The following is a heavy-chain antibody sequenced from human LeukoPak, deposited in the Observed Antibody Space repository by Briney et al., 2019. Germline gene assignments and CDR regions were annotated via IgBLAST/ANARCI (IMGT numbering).Heavy chain of an antibody. Sequence: ASVKVSCKASGYTLSNYGITWVRQAPGQGLEWMGWISANNGDTNIAQKFQGRVLMTTDTSTSTAYMQLGSLRSDDTAVYYCARRGPTHYYYYMDVWGKGTTVVVSS. CDR2: ISANNGDT. CDR3: ARRGPTHYYYYMDV. J-gene: IGHJ6*03. CDR1: GYTLSNYG. D-gene: IGHD3-10*01. V-gene: IGHV1-18*04.